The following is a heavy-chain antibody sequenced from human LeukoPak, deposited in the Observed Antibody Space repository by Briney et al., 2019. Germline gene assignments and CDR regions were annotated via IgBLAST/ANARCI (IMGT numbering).Heavy chain of an antibody. CDR1: GYTFTSYY. CDR2: INPSGGST. D-gene: IGHD6-19*01. J-gene: IGHJ5*02. CDR3: ARAYSSGHLGWFDP. Sequence: GASVKVSCKASGYTFTSYYMHWVRQAPGQGLEWMGIINPSGGSTSYAQKFQGRVTMTRGMSTSTVYMELSSPRSEDTAVYYCARAYSSGHLGWFDPWGQGTLVTVSS. V-gene: IGHV1-46*01.